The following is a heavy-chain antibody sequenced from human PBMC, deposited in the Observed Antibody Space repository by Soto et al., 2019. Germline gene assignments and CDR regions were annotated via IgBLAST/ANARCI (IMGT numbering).Heavy chain of an antibody. D-gene: IGHD6-6*01. CDR2: MNPNSGNT. V-gene: IGHV1-8*01. CDR3: ARGRGEARPRWFDP. CDR1: GYTFTSYD. Sequence: QVQLVQSGAEVKKPGASVKVSCKASGYTFTSYDINWVRQATGKGLEWMGLMNPNSGNTGYAQKFQGRVTMTRNTSISTAYMVLSSLRSEDTAVNYCARGRGEARPRWFDPWGQGTLVTVSS. J-gene: IGHJ5*02.